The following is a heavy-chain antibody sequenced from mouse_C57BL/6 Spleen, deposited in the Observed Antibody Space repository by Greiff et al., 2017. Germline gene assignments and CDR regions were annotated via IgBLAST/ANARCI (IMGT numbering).Heavy chain of an antibody. J-gene: IGHJ1*03. D-gene: IGHD2-5*01. CDR1: GYTFTSYG. CDR3: ARRDSNGYFDV. Sequence: LVESGAELARPGASVKLSCKASGYTFTSYGISWVKQRTGQGLEWIGEIYPRSGNTYYNEKFKGKATLTADKSSSTAYMELRSLTSEDSAVYFCARRDSNGYFDVWGTGTTVTVSS. CDR2: IYPRSGNT. V-gene: IGHV1-81*01.